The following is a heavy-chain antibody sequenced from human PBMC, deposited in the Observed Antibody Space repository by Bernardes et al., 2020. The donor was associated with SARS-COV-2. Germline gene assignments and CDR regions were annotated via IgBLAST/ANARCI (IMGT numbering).Heavy chain of an antibody. CDR1: GFTFSSYS. V-gene: IGHV3-21*01. CDR3: ARDTCVMARQSGMEV. J-gene: IGHJ6*02. D-gene: IGHD6-6*01. Sequence: GGSLRLSCTASGFTFSSYSINWVRQAPGQGLEWVSYLSSTSSHTYYSDSVQRRFTISRDNPTNSLFLQMNSLRADDTAVYYCARDTCVMARQSGMEVWGQGTTVTVSS. CDR2: LSSTSSHT.